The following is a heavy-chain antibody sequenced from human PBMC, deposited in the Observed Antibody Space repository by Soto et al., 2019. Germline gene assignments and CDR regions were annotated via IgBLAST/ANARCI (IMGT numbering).Heavy chain of an antibody. CDR3: AKPLRPTRGNYFDY. D-gene: IGHD6-6*01. J-gene: IGHJ4*02. V-gene: IGHV3-23*01. CDR1: GFTFSSYV. CDR2: IDGGSGDT. Sequence: GGSLRLSCAASGFTFSSYVMSWVRQAPGKGLEWVSVIDGGSGDTNYADSVKGRFTISRDNSKNMLYLQMDSLRAEDTAVYYCAKPLRPTRGNYFDYWGRGT.